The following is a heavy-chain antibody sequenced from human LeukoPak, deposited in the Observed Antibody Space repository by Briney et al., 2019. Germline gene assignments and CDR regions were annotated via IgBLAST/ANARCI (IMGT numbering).Heavy chain of an antibody. CDR2: IKSRTDGETT. D-gene: IGHD2-8*01. J-gene: IGHJ4*02. CDR3: TTDWYARGDY. Sequence: NPGGSLRLSCTASGITFIDAWMSWVRQAPGKGLEWVGRIKSRTDGETTDYAAPVKGRFTISRDDSKNTLYLQMSSLKTEDTAVYYCTTDWYARGDYWGQGTLVTVSS. CDR1: GITFIDAW. V-gene: IGHV3-15*01.